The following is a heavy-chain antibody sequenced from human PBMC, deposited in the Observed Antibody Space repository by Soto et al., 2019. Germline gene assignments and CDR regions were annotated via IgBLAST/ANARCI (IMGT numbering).Heavy chain of an antibody. J-gene: IGHJ4*02. CDR1: GFTFRNHG. V-gene: IGHV3-33*01. CDR2: IWYDGSDK. Sequence: GVSLRLSCEASGFTFRNHGMHWVLQAPGNWLDWVAVIWYDGSDKYYADSVKGRFTISRDNSKNTLYLQMNSLRAEDTAVYYCARDIASRRFDYLGQGVLVTVSS. CDR3: ARDIASRRFDY. D-gene: IGHD6-6*01.